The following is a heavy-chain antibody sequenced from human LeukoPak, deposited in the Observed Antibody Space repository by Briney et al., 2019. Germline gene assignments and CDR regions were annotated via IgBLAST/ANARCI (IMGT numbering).Heavy chain of an antibody. CDR1: GGSFSGYY. J-gene: IGHJ5*02. CDR2: INHSGGT. CDR3: ATLPLELRDGYNWPQNWFDP. D-gene: IGHD5-24*01. Sequence: SETLSLTCAVYGGSFSGYYWSWIRQPPGKGLEWIGEINHSGGTNYNPSLKSRVTISVDTSKNQFSLKLSSVTAADTAVYYCATLPLELRDGYNWPQNWFDPWGQGTLVTVSS. V-gene: IGHV4-34*01.